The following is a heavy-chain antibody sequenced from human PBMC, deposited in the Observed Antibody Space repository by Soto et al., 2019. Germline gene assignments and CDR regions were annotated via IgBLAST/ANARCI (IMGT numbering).Heavy chain of an antibody. CDR2: ISYSGST. V-gene: IGHV4-59*01. D-gene: IGHD6-13*01. Sequence: PSETLSLTCTVSGGSISSYYWSWIRQPPGKGLEWIGYISYSGSTNYNPSLKSRVTISVDMSKNQFSLKLSSVTAADTAVYYCAREGVSSSWYYYYGLDVWGQGTTVTVSS. J-gene: IGHJ6*02. CDR1: GGSISSYY. CDR3: AREGVSSSWYYYYGLDV.